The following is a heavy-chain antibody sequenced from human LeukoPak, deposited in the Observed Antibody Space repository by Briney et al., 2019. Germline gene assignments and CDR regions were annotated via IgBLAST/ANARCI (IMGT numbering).Heavy chain of an antibody. CDR2: IKQGGTEK. CDR3: ARDTGTEQQVFDY. V-gene: IGHV3-7*01. J-gene: IGHJ4*02. Sequence: PGGSLRLSCAASGFTVISNLMTWVRQAPGKGLEWVANIKQGGTEKYYVDSVKGRFIISRDNAKNSLYLQMNTLRAEDTAVYYCARDTGTEQQVFDYWGQGTLVTVSS. CDR1: GFTVISNL. D-gene: IGHD4-17*01.